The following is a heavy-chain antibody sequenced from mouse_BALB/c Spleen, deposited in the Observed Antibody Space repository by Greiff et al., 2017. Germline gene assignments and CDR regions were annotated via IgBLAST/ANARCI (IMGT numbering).Heavy chain of an antibody. J-gene: IGHJ4*01. CDR1: GFSLTGYG. Sequence: VQRVESGPGLVAPSQSLSITCTVSGFSLTGYGVNWVRQPPGKGLEWLGMIWGDGSTDYNSALKSRLSISKDNSKSQVFLKMNSLQTDDTARYYCARDLGNYDFFYAMDYWGQGTSVTVSS. V-gene: IGHV2-6-7*01. CDR3: ARDLGNYDFFYAMDY. D-gene: IGHD2-1*01. CDR2: IWGDGST.